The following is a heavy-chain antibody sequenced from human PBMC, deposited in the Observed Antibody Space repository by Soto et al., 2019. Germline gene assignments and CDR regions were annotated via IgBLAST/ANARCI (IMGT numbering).Heavy chain of an antibody. Sequence: GGSLRLSCAASGFTFSSYAMSWVRQAPGKGLEWVSAISGSGGSTYYADSVKGRFTISRDNSKNTLYLQMNSLRAEDTAVYYCAKDFGGYGSGSYNYWGQGTLVTVSS. J-gene: IGHJ4*02. V-gene: IGHV3-23*01. CDR3: AKDFGGYGSGSYNY. D-gene: IGHD3-10*01. CDR2: ISGSGGST. CDR1: GFTFSSYA.